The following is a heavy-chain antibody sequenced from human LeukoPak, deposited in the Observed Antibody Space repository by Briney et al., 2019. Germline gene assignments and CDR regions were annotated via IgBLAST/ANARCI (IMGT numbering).Heavy chain of an antibody. V-gene: IGHV1-2*02. D-gene: IGHD5-12*01. J-gene: IGHJ5*02. CDR1: GYTFTSYD. CDR3: ALKGIVATISWFDP. CDR2: INPNSGGT. Sequence: ASVKVSCKASGYTFTSYDINWVRQAPGQGLEWMGWINPNSGGTNYAQKFQGRVTMTRDTSISTAYMELSRLRSDDTAVYYCALKGIVATISWFDPWGQGTLVTVSS.